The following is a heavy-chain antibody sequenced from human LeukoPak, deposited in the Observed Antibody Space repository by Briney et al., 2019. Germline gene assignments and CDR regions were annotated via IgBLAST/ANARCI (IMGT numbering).Heavy chain of an antibody. CDR1: GGSISSGGYY. CDR2: MYYSGRT. V-gene: IGHV4-39*01. D-gene: IGHD1-14*01. Sequence: NPSETLSLTCTVSGGSISSGGYYWGWIRQPPGKGLEWIGNMYYSGRTYYNPSLKSRVTISIDTSKNQFSLRLSSVTAADTAVYHCARHTTSYFSGMDVWGQGTTVTVSS. J-gene: IGHJ6*02. CDR3: ARHTTSYFSGMDV.